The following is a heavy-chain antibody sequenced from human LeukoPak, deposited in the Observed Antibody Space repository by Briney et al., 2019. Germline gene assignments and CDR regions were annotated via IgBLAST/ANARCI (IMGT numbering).Heavy chain of an antibody. CDR1: GGTFSSYA. V-gene: IGHV1-69*04. CDR2: IIPILGIA. D-gene: IGHD2-15*01. Sequence: ASVKVSCKASGGTFSSYAISWVRQAPGQGLEWMGRIIPILGIANYAQKFQGRVTITADKSTSTAYMELSSLRSEDTAVYYCARVVVVVVAATPYYYYGMDVWGQGTTVTVSS. CDR3: ARVVVVVVAATPYYYYGMDV. J-gene: IGHJ6*02.